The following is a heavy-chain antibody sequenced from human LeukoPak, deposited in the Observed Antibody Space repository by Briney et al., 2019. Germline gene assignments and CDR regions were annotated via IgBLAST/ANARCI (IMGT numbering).Heavy chain of an antibody. J-gene: IGHJ6*04. CDR2: VDPEDGET. V-gene: IGHV1-69-2*01. CDR1: GYTFTDYY. Sequence: ASVKVSCKVSGYTFTDYYMHWVQQAPAKGLEWMGLVDPEDGETIYAEKYQGRVTITADTSTDTAYMELSSLRSEDTAVYYCAIGPSLILVWGKGTTVTVSS. D-gene: IGHD3-16*01. CDR3: AIGPSLILV.